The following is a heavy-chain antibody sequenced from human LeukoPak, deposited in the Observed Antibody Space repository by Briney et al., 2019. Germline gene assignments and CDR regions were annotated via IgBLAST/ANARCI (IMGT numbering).Heavy chain of an antibody. CDR3: ARAVGYCSGGSCYFYYYYYYYMDV. CDR2: SYYNGST. D-gene: IGHD2-15*01. V-gene: IGHV4-39*07. Sequence: SETLSLTCTVSGDSISSSSYYWGWIRQPPGKGLEWNGSSYYNGSTYYNPSLKSRVTISVDTSKNQFSLKLSSVTAADTAVYYCARAVGYCSGGSCYFYYYYYYYMDVWGKGTTVTVSS. J-gene: IGHJ6*03. CDR1: GDSISSSSYY.